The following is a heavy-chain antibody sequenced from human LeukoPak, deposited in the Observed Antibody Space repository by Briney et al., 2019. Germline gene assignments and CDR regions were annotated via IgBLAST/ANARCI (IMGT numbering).Heavy chain of an antibody. CDR1: GGTFSSYA. CDR3: ARDNVLRSADAFDI. V-gene: IGHV1-18*01. D-gene: IGHD3-3*01. Sequence: ASVKVSCKASGGTFSSYAISWVRQAPGQGLEWMGWISAYNGNTNCAQKLQGRVTMTTDTSTSTAYMELRSLRSDDTAVYYCARDNVLRSADAFDIWGQGTMVTVSS. J-gene: IGHJ3*02. CDR2: ISAYNGNT.